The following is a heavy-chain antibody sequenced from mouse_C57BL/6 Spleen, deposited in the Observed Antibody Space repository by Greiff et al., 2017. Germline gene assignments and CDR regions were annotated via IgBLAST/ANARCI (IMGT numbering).Heavy chain of an antibody. D-gene: IGHD1-1*01. J-gene: IGHJ4*01. Sequence: EVKLVESEGGLVQPGSSMKLSCTASGFTFSDYYMAWVRQVPEKGLEWVANINYDGSSTYYLDSLKSRFIISRDNAKNILYLQMSSLKSEDTATYYCARETTVPYYYAMDYWGQGTSVTVSS. CDR1: GFTFSDYY. CDR3: ARETTVPYYYAMDY. V-gene: IGHV5-16*01. CDR2: INYDGSST.